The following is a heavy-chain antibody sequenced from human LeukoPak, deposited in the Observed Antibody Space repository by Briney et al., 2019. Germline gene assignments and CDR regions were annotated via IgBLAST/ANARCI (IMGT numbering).Heavy chain of an antibody. D-gene: IGHD6-19*01. Sequence: GGSLRLSCAASGLTFSSYWMSWVRQAPGKGLEWVANIKQDGSEKYYVDSVKGRFTISRDNAKNSLYLQMNSLRAEDTAVYYCARDSPIAVAGTNYYYYGMDVWGQGTTVTVSS. CDR2: IKQDGSEK. CDR1: GLTFSSYW. V-gene: IGHV3-7*05. CDR3: ARDSPIAVAGTNYYYYGMDV. J-gene: IGHJ6*02.